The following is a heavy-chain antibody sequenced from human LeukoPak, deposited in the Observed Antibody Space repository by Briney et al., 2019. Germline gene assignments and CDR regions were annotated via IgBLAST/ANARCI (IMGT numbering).Heavy chain of an antibody. J-gene: IGHJ4*02. CDR1: GFTFSSYA. D-gene: IGHD4-17*01. CDR2: ISGSGGRT. V-gene: IGHV3-23*01. CDR3: AKDLEREPHYGTCFDY. Sequence: PGGSLRLSCAASGFTFSSYAMSWVGQAPGKGVEWVSAISGSGGRTYYADSVKGRFTLSRDNSKNTLYLQMNSLRAEDTAVYYCAKDLEREPHYGTCFDYWGQGTLVTVSS.